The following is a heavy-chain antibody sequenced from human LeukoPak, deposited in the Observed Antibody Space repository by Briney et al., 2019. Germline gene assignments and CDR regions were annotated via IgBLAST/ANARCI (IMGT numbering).Heavy chain of an antibody. D-gene: IGHD3-10*01. CDR2: INPSGGST. V-gene: IGHV1-46*01. Sequence: ASVKVSCKASGYTFTSYYMHWVRQAPGQGLEWMGIINPSGGSTIYAQKFQGRVTMTRDMSTSTVYMELSSLRSEDTAVYYCARESYGSGRTHQWFDPWGQRTLVTVSS. J-gene: IGHJ5*02. CDR1: GYTFTSYY. CDR3: ARESYGSGRTHQWFDP.